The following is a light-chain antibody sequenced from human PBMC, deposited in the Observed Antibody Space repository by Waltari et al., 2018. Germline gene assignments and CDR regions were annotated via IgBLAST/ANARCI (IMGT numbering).Light chain of an antibody. CDR2: TDR. Sequence: SYELTQPPSVSVSPGQTARITCSGDALSKQFGYWYQQKSGRAPGWVIYTDRGRPSGIPERFSGSSSGTTVPLTISAVRPEDEADYYCQSAHSNGSDVVFGGGTKLTVL. V-gene: IGLV3-25*03. CDR1: ALSKQF. CDR3: QSAHSNGSDVV. J-gene: IGLJ2*01.